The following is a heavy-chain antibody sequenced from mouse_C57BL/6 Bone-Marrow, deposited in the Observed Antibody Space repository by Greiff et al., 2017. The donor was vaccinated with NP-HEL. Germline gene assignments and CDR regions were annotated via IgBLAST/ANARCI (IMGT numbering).Heavy chain of an antibody. D-gene: IGHD1-1*01. CDR3: ASQNYYGSSLGYFDV. J-gene: IGHJ1*03. CDR1: GFSLTSYG. V-gene: IGHV2-2*01. Sequence: QVQLQQPGPGLVQPSQSLSITCTVSGFSLTSYGVHWVRQSPGKGLEWLGVIWSGGSTDYNAAFISRLSISKDNSKSQVFFKMNSLQADDTAIYYCASQNYYGSSLGYFDVWGTGTTVTVSS. CDR2: IWSGGST.